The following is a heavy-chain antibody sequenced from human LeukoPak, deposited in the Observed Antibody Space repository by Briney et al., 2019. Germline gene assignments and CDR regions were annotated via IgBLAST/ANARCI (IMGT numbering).Heavy chain of an antibody. V-gene: IGHV7-4-1*02. CDR3: ARAVGYCSSNSCYLGY. Sequence: VSVKVSCKASGYSFTSYAMNWVRQAPGQGLEWMGWINTDTGNPTFAQGFTGRFVFSLDTSVSTAYLQISSLNAEDTAVYYCARAVGYCSSNSCYLGYWGQGTLVTVSS. J-gene: IGHJ4*02. CDR1: GYSFTSYA. CDR2: INTDTGNP. D-gene: IGHD2-2*01.